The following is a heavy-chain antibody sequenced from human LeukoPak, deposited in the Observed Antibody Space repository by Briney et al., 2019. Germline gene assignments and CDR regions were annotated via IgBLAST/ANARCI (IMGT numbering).Heavy chain of an antibody. CDR1: GFTFSSYG. Sequence: GGSLRLSCAASGFTFSSYGMHWVRQAPGKGLEWVAVILYDGSNKYYADSVKGRFTISRDNSKNTLYLQMNSLRAEDTAVYYCAKDLVGAFDYWGQGTLVTVSS. D-gene: IGHD1-26*01. CDR2: ILYDGSNK. CDR3: AKDLVGAFDY. J-gene: IGHJ4*02. V-gene: IGHV3-30*18.